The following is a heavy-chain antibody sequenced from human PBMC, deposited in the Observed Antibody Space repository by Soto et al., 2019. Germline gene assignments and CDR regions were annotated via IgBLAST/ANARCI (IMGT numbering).Heavy chain of an antibody. CDR2: ISSSSSYI. Sequence: PGGSLRLSCAASGFTFSSYSMNWVRQAPGKGLEWVSSISSSSSYIYYADSVKGRFTISRDNAKNSLYLQMNSLRAEDTAVYYCARLWDSDFWSGYLYYYYYGMAVWGQGTTVTVSS. D-gene: IGHD3-3*01. CDR3: ARLWDSDFWSGYLYYYYYGMAV. J-gene: IGHJ6*02. V-gene: IGHV3-21*01. CDR1: GFTFSSYS.